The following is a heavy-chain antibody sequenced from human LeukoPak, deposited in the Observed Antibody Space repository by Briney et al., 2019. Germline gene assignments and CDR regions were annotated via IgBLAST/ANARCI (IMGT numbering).Heavy chain of an antibody. Sequence: SETLSHTCTVSGGSISSSNYYWGWVRQPPGKGQEWIGTIYYSGTTYYNPSLESRVTIFQDASRNQFSLMLTSVTATDTAVYYCARHISDYYYYYMDVWGKGTTVTVSS. CDR3: ARHISDYYYYYMDV. D-gene: IGHD3-10*01. CDR2: IYYSGTT. CDR1: GGSISSSNYY. V-gene: IGHV4-39*01. J-gene: IGHJ6*03.